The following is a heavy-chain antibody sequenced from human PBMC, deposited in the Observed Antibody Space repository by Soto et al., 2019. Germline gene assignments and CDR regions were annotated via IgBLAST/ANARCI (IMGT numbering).Heavy chain of an antibody. CDR3: ARVRLSIAVSDALDV. J-gene: IGHJ3*01. CDR2: MTYDGSTE. Sequence: QVRLVESGGGVVQPGTSLRLSCAASGFTFSDYVIHWVRQAAGKGLEWVASMTYDGSTEYYADSVKGRFTMSRDNSKRALSLQMDILRPDDTAVYYCARVRLSIAVSDALDVWGQATTVTVSS. V-gene: IGHV3-30*14. CDR1: GFTFSDYV. D-gene: IGHD3-3*02.